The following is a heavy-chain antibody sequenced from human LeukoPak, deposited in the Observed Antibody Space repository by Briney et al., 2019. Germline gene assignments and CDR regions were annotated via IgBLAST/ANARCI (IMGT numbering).Heavy chain of an antibody. CDR3: ARDTAGYCSSTSCPDKYFQH. J-gene: IGHJ1*01. CDR1: GFTFSSYS. CDR2: ISSSSSYI. Sequence: PGGSLRLSCAASGFTFSSYSMNWVRQAPGKGLEWVSSISSSSSYIYYADSVKGRFTISRDNAKNSLYLQMNSLRAEDTAVYYCARDTAGYCSSTSCPDKYFQHWGQGTLVTVSS. V-gene: IGHV3-21*01. D-gene: IGHD2-2*03.